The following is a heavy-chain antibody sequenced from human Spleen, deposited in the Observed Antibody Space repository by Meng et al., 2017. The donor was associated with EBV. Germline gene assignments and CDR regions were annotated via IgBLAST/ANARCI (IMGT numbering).Heavy chain of an antibody. V-gene: IGHV3-11*01. J-gene: IGHJ5*02. CDR3: ARSYDSTGYTTS. CDR1: GFNFNDYY. CDR2: TSSAGTTI. D-gene: IGHD3-22*01. Sequence: QVQLGGSGGGFVKPGGSLRLSCAASGFNFNDYYMSWIRQSPGKGLEWLSYTSSAGTTIYYAESVKGRFTVSRDNAKNSLYLQMNSLRAEDTAVYYCARSYDSTGYTTSWGQGTLVTVSS.